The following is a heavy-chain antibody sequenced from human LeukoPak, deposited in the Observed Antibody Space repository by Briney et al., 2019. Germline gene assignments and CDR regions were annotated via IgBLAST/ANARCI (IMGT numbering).Heavy chain of an antibody. CDR3: ARDMDIVVVPAAIAPGSGWFDP. J-gene: IGHJ5*02. V-gene: IGHV1-2*04. CDR2: INPNSGGT. CDR1: GYTFTGYY. Sequence: ASVKVSCKASGYTFTGYYMHWVRQAPGQGLEWMGWINPNSGGTNYAQKFQGWVTMTRDTSISTAYMELSRLRSDDTAVYYCARDMDIVVVPAAIAPGSGWFDPWGQGTLVTVSS. D-gene: IGHD2-2*02.